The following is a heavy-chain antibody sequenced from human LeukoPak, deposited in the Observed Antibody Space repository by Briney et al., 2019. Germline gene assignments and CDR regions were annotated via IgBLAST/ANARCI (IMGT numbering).Heavy chain of an antibody. CDR2: INPNSGGT. J-gene: IGHJ6*03. Sequence: ASVKVSCKASGYTFTGYYMHWVRQAPGQGLEWMGWINPNSGGTNYAQKFQGRVTMTRDTSISTAYMELSRLRSDDTAVYYCARGVARLLKRYYYYMDVWGKGTTVTVSS. V-gene: IGHV1-2*02. CDR3: ARGVARLLKRYYYYMDV. D-gene: IGHD2-15*01. CDR1: GYTFTGYY.